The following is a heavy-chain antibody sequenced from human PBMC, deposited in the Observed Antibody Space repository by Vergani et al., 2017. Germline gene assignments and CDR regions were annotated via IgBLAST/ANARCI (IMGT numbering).Heavy chain of an antibody. D-gene: IGHD4-23*01. J-gene: IGHJ4*02. CDR2: ISSSSSYT. V-gene: IGHV3-21*01. CDR1: GFTFSSYS. Sequence: EVQLVESGGGLVKPGGSLRLSCAASGFTFSSYSMNWVRQAPGKGLEWISSISSSSSYTYYADSVKGRFTISRDNAKNSLYLQMNSLRAEDTAVYYCARGGDYGGNSFDYWGQGTLVTVSS. CDR3: ARGGDYGGNSFDY.